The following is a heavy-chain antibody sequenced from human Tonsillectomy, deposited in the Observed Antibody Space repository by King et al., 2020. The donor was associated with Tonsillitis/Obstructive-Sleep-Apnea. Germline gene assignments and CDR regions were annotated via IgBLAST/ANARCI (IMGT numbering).Heavy chain of an antibody. CDR1: GFTFSNYA. CDR3: ARDPSSWYFDY. D-gene: IGHD6-13*01. J-gene: IGHJ4*02. CDR2: ISDDGKKK. Sequence: VQLVESGGGVGQPGRSLRLSCAASGFTFSNYALHWVRQAPGKGLEWVAVISDDGKKKYYTDSVKGRFTISRDNPKNTLYLQMNSLRAEDTAVYYCARDPSSWYFDYWGQGTLVTVSS. V-gene: IGHV3-30*10.